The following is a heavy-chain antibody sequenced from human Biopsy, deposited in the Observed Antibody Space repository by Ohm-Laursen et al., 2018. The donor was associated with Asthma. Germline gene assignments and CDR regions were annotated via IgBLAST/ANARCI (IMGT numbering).Heavy chain of an antibody. D-gene: IGHD3-9*01. CDR2: INAGNGNT. V-gene: IGHV1-3*01. Sequence: SVKVSCKASGYTFISYAIHWGRQAPGQRLVWMGWINAGNGNTKYSQKFQGRVTITRDKSASTAYMDLSSLRSEDTAVYYCARTYYDFLTGQVNDAFAMWGQGTRFTVSS. CDR1: GYTFISYA. J-gene: IGHJ3*02. CDR3: ARTYYDFLTGQVNDAFAM.